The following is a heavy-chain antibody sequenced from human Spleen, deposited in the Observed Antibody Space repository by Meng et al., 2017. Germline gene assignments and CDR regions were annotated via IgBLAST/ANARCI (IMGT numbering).Heavy chain of an antibody. J-gene: IGHJ5*02. CDR3: ARTHTVTTFWGFDP. D-gene: IGHD4-17*01. CDR1: GGTFSSYA. V-gene: IGHV1-2*02. Sequence: ASVKVSCKASGGTFSSYAISWVRQAPGQGLEWMGGIIPNSGGTNYAQKFQGRVTMTRDTSISTAYMELSRLRSDDTAVYYCARTHTVTTFWGFDPWGQGTLVTVSS. CDR2: IIPNSGGT.